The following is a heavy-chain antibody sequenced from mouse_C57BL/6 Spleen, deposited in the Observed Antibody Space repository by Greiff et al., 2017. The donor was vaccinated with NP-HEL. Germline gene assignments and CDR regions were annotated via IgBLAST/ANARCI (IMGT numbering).Heavy chain of an antibody. D-gene: IGHD1-1*01. J-gene: IGHJ1*03. CDR3: TFHYYGSRDGYFDV. CDR2: IDPENGDT. V-gene: IGHV14-4*01. CDR1: GFNIKDDY. Sequence: VQLQQSGAELVRPGASVKLSCTASGFNIKDDYMHWVKQRPEQGLEWIGWIDPENGDTEYASKFQGKATITADTSSNTAYLQLSSLTSEDTAVYYCTFHYYGSRDGYFDVWGTGTTVTVSS.